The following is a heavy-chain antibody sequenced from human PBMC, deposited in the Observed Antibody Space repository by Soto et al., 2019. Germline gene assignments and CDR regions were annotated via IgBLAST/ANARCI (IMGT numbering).Heavy chain of an antibody. CDR2: IKSSDGTA. Sequence: QVQLVQSGAEVKKPGASVKVSCKASGYMFTRYYMHWLRQAPGQGPEWMGVIKSSDGTATYAQNLLGRVTMPRGSSTSTVYMELSSMRSEDTAVYYCAREDDGYSGMDVWGQGTTVTDSS. V-gene: IGHV1-46*01. D-gene: IGHD1-1*01. CDR1: GYMFTRYY. J-gene: IGHJ6*02. CDR3: AREDDGYSGMDV.